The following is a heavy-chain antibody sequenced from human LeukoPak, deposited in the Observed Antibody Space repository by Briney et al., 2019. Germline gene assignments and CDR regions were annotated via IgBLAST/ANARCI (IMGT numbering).Heavy chain of an antibody. CDR2: IIPIFGTA. Sequence: ASVKVSCKASGGTFSSYTFSWVRQAPGQGLEWMGGIIPIFGTANYAQKFQGRVTITADESTSTAYMELSSLRSEDTAVYYCARVPDYSLLVRSLDVWGKGTTVTVSS. J-gene: IGHJ6*04. CDR3: ARVPDYSLLVRSLDV. CDR1: GGTFSSYT. D-gene: IGHD4-11*01. V-gene: IGHV1-69*13.